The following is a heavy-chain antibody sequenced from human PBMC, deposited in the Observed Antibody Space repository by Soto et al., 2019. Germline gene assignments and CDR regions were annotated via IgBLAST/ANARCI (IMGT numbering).Heavy chain of an antibody. J-gene: IGHJ5*02. V-gene: IGHV4-39*01. D-gene: IGHD3-9*01. CDR3: ARHHGYYDILTGYYNQYNWFDP. CDR1: GGSISSSSYY. CDR2: IYYSGST. Sequence: PSETLSLTCTVSGGSISSSSYYWGWIRQPPGKGLEWIGSIYYSGSTYYNPSLKSRVTISVDTSKNQFSLKLSSVTAADTAVYYCARHHGYYDILTGYYNQYNWFDPWGQGTLVTVSS.